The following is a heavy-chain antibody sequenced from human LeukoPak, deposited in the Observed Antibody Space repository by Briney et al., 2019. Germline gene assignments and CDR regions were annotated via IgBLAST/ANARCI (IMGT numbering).Heavy chain of an antibody. D-gene: IGHD4-17*01. V-gene: IGHV4-30-4*01. CDR3: ARDSTVTGGFDY. CDR2: IYYSGST. J-gene: IGHJ4*02. CDR1: GGSISSGDCY. Sequence: SQTLSLTCTVSGGSISSGDCYWGWIRQPPGKGLEWIGYIYYSGSTYYNPSLKSRVTISVDTSKNQFSLKLSSVTAADTAVYYCARDSTVTGGFDYWGQGTLVTVSS.